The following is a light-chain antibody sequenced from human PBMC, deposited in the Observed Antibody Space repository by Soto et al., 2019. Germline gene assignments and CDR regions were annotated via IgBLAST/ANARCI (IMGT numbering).Light chain of an antibody. Sequence: QSALTQPASVSGSPGQSITISCTGTSSDVGGYNYVSWYQRHPGKAPKLLIYEVSHRPSGISNRFSGSKSGNTGSLTISGLQAEDEADYYCSSYTTSYTLGVFGTGTKLTVL. CDR2: EVS. V-gene: IGLV2-14*01. CDR3: SSYTTSYTLGV. J-gene: IGLJ1*01. CDR1: SSDVGGYNY.